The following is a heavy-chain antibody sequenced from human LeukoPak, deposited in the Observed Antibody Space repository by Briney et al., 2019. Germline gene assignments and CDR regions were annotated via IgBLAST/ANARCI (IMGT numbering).Heavy chain of an antibody. J-gene: IGHJ6*02. D-gene: IGHD5-18*01. Sequence: QTGGSLRLSCAASRFTFSSYAMHWVRQAPGKGLEWVANIKQDGSEKYYVDSVKGRFTISRDNAKNSLYLQMNSLRAEDTAVYYCARDGRGYSYPYYYYGMDVWGQGTTVTVSS. CDR1: RFTFSSYA. CDR3: ARDGRGYSYPYYYYGMDV. CDR2: IKQDGSEK. V-gene: IGHV3-7*03.